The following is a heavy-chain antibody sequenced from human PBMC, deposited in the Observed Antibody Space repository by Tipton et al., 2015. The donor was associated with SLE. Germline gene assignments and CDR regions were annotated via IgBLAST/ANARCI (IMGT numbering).Heavy chain of an antibody. Sequence: LRLSCAASGFTVSSNYMSWVRQPPGKGLEWIGSVYYSGSTYYNPSLKSRVTMSVETSRNQFSLRLSSVTPADTAVYYCARDLPAAGQGGFDPWGQGTLVTVSS. V-gene: IGHV4-59*02. CDR1: GFTVSSNY. D-gene: IGHD6-13*01. CDR3: ARDLPAAGQGGFDP. J-gene: IGHJ5*02. CDR2: VYYSGST.